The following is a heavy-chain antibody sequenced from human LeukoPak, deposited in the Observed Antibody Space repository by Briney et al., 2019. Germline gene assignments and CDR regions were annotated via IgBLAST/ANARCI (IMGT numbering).Heavy chain of an antibody. Sequence: GGSLRLSCAASGFTFSDYAMTWVRQVPGKGLEWVSTTGATGLNTYYADSVKGRFALSRDNSENTLYLDMNGLRDEDTALYYCAKSGGIYAAGWPPFDCWGQGTLVTVSS. CDR3: AKSGGIYAAGWPPFDC. CDR2: TGATGLNT. CDR1: GFTFSDYA. V-gene: IGHV3-23*01. J-gene: IGHJ4*02. D-gene: IGHD3-16*01.